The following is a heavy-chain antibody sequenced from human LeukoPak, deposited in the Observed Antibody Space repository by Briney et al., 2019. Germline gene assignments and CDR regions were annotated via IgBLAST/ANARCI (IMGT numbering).Heavy chain of an antibody. D-gene: IGHD3-22*01. Sequence: SETLSLTCAVYGGSFSGYYWTWIRQPPGRGLEWIGEINHSGITNYNPSLKSRVTISVDTSKNQFSLKLSSVTAADTAVYYCARGEDYYDQWYFDYWGQGTLVTVSS. V-gene: IGHV4-34*01. CDR1: GGSFSGYY. CDR3: ARGEDYYDQWYFDY. CDR2: INHSGIT. J-gene: IGHJ4*02.